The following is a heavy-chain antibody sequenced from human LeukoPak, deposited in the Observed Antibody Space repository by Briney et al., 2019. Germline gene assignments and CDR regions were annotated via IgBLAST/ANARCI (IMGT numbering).Heavy chain of an antibody. J-gene: IGHJ4*02. Sequence: PGGSLRLSCAASGFTFDVYAMHWVRQAPGKGLEWVSGISWNSGSIGYADSVKGRFTISRDNAKNSLYLQMNSLRAEDMALYYCAKADGSGTHPDYWGQGTLVTVSS. V-gene: IGHV3-9*03. CDR3: AKADGSGTHPDY. CDR1: GFTFDVYA. D-gene: IGHD3-10*01. CDR2: ISWNSGSI.